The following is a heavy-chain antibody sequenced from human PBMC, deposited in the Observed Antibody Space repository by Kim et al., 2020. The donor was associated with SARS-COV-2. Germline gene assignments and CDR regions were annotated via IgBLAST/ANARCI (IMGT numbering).Heavy chain of an antibody. D-gene: IGHD1-1*01. V-gene: IGHV3-48*03. CDR2: ISSSGSTI. CDR3: AREGLMSAGTTIN. J-gene: IGHJ4*02. Sequence: GGSLRLSCAASGFTFSSYEMNWVRQAPGKGLEWVSYISSSGSTIYYADSVKGRFTISRDNAKNSLYLQMNSLRAEDTAVYYCAREGLMSAGTTINWGQGTLVTVSS. CDR1: GFTFSSYE.